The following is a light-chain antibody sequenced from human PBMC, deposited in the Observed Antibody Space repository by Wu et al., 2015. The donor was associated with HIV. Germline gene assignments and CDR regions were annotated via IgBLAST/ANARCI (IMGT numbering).Light chain of an antibody. CDR2: DTS. V-gene: IGKV3-11*01. J-gene: IGKJ4*01. CDR3: QQYYSYPLT. CDR1: QSVSSY. Sequence: EIVLTQSPATLSLSPGERATLSCRASQSVSSYLAWYRQKPGLAPRLLIYDTSKRATGIPARFSGSGSGTDFTLTISCLQSEDFATYYCQQYYSYPLTFGGGTKVEIK.